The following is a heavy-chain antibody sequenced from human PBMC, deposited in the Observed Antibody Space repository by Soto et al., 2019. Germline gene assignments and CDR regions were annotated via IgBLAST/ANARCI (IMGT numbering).Heavy chain of an antibody. CDR1: GYTLTNYA. V-gene: IGHV1-18*01. J-gene: IGHJ4*02. Sequence: QVQLVQSAAEVKKPGASVKVSCKASGYTLTNYAISWVRQAPGQGPEWMGWINTYNGNSNYAQKFQGRVTMTTDTSTNTGYMELRSLTSDSTAVYYCARDCTGRSCFCIYWGQGTLVTVSS. D-gene: IGHD2-15*01. CDR3: ARDCTGRSCFCIY. CDR2: INTYNGNS.